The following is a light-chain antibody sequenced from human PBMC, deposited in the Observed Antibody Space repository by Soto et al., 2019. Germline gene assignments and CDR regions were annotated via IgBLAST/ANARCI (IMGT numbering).Light chain of an antibody. CDR3: QQYITWPIT. Sequence: EIVMTQSPATLSVSPGERGTLSCRASQSVSNNLAWYQQRPGQAPRLLIFAASTRAPGIPARFGGSGSGTEFALTINNLKSEDFAVYYCQQYITWPITFGQGTRLEIK. CDR1: QSVSNN. CDR2: AAS. J-gene: IGKJ5*01. V-gene: IGKV3-15*01.